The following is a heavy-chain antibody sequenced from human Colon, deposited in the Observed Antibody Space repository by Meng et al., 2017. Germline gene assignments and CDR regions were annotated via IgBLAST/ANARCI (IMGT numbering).Heavy chain of an antibody. CDR2: IWGDGSIQ. J-gene: IGHJ4*02. D-gene: IGHD2-15*01. CDR3: ATDSGGSPFDY. V-gene: IGHV3-33*01. CDR1: GFSFSGYG. Sequence: GESLKISCVASGFSFSGYGMHWVRQAPGKGLAWVAVIWGDGSIQKYADSVKGRFVISRDDSRKALYLQMDSLRVEDTAVYYCATDSGGSPFDYWGQGSLVTVSS.